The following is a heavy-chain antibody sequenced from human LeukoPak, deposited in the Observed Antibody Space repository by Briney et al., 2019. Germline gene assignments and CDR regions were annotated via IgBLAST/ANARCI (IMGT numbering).Heavy chain of an antibody. J-gene: IGHJ5*02. CDR2: ISAYNGNT. CDR3: ARDRSSWSKTDWFDP. D-gene: IGHD6-13*01. Sequence: GASVKVSCKASGYTFTSYGISWVRQAPGQGLEWMGWISAYNGNTNYAQKLQGRVTMTTDTSTSTAYMELRSLRSDDTAVYYCARDRSSWSKTDWFDPWGQGTLVTVSS. V-gene: IGHV1-18*01. CDR1: GYTFTSYG.